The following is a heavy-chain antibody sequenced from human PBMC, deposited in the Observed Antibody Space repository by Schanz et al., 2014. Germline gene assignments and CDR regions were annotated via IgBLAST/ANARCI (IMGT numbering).Heavy chain of an antibody. D-gene: IGHD5-12*01. V-gene: IGHV3-23*04. CDR2: FDAHDGRA. CDR1: GFSFGNYG. CDR3: ARKVVATIGGYYDN. J-gene: IGHJ4*02. Sequence: EVQLVESGGGLVQPGGSLRLSCEASGFSFGNYGMSWVRQAPGKGLEWVSGFDAHDGRAYYADSAKGRFTISRDNSENTLYLQMSSLRVEDTAVYYCARKVVATIGGYYDNWGQGTLVIVSS.